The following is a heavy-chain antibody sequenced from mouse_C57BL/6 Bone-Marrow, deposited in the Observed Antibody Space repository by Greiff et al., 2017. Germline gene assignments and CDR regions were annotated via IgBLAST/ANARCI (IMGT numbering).Heavy chain of an antibody. V-gene: IGHV1-20*01. CDR3: ASSGYDGYHDPDGFAY. CDR2: INPYNGDT. CDR1: GYSFTGYF. Sequence: EVQLQQSGPELVKPGDSVKISCKASGYSFTGYFMNWVMQSHGKSLEWIGRINPYNGDTFYNQKVKGKATLTVDKSSSTSHMELRSLTSEDAAVYYGASSGYDGYHDPDGFAYWGQGTLVTVSA. D-gene: IGHD2-3*01. J-gene: IGHJ3*01.